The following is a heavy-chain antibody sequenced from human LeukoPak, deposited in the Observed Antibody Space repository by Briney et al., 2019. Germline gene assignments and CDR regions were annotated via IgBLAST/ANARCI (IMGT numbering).Heavy chain of an antibody. CDR3: ARSRGTTSWYYYDSSGYYLDY. CDR2: IKQDGSEK. J-gene: IGHJ4*02. Sequence: GGSLRLSCAASGFTFSSYWMSWVRQAPGKGLEWMANIKQDGSEKYYVDSVKGRFTISRDNAKNSLYLQMNSLRAEDTAVYYCARSRGTTSWYYYDSSGYYLDYWGQGTLVTVSS. V-gene: IGHV3-7*01. D-gene: IGHD3-22*01. CDR1: GFTFSSYW.